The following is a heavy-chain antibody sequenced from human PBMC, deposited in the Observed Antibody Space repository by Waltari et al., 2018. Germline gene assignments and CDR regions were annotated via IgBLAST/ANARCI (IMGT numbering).Heavy chain of an antibody. CDR1: GFTLSNAW. CDR2: IKRKTDGGTI. Sequence: EVQLVESGGGLVKPGGSLRLSCAASGFTLSNAWMSWVRQAPGKGLEWVGRIKRKTDGGTIDYAAPVKGRYAISTDDSKNTLYRQMNSLKDEDTAVYYCTSSLGYCSGGTCYSRWDFWGQGTLVTVSS. D-gene: IGHD2-15*01. V-gene: IGHV3-15*01. J-gene: IGHJ4*02. CDR3: TSSLGYCSGGTCYSRWDF.